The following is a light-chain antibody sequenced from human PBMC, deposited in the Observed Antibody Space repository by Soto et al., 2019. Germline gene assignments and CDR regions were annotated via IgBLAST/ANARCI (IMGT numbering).Light chain of an antibody. CDR3: QQYKSWPPIT. CDR1: QSVPSR. CDR2: GAS. J-gene: IGKJ5*01. V-gene: IGKV3-15*01. Sequence: IGITESACTRNMYPGEDVTLSCRASQSVPSRIAWYQQKPGQAPSLLIYGASTRATGVPDRFSGTGSGTEFTLTISSLKSEDYAVYYCQQYKSWPPITFGQGTRLETK.